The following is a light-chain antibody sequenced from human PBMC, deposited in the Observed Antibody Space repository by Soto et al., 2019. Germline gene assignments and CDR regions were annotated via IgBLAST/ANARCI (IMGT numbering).Light chain of an antibody. V-gene: IGKV3-15*01. CDR1: QRLNDN. CDR3: QQYNNWPPM. CDR2: GAS. J-gene: IGKJ1*01. Sequence: EILMTQSPAALSVSPGERATLSCRASQRLNDNLAWYQHKPGRPPRLLIYGASNRATGIPDRFSGSGSGTQFTLTISSLQSEDFAVYYCQQYNNWPPMFGQGTKVEVK.